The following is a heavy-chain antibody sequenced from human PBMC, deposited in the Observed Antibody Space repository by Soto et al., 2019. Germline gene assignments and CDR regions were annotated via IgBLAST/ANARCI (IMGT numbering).Heavy chain of an antibody. CDR1: GFTFSSYW. D-gene: IGHD3-3*01. Sequence: PGGSLRLSCAASGFTFSSYWMSWVRQAPGKGLEWVANIKQDGSEKYYVDSVKGRFTISRDNAKNSLYLQMNSLRAEDTAVYYCARDGYYDFWSGYYGYYYYYGMDVWGQGTTVTVS. CDR2: IKQDGSEK. J-gene: IGHJ6*02. CDR3: ARDGYYDFWSGYYGYYYYYGMDV. V-gene: IGHV3-7*01.